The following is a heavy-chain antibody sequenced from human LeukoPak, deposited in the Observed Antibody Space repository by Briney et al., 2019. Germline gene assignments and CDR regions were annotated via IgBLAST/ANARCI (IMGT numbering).Heavy chain of an antibody. CDR3: AKDPGVVPAHYFDY. CDR2: TGSTGVST. D-gene: IGHD2-2*01. J-gene: IGHJ4*02. CDR1: AFTFSSYA. V-gene: IGHV3-23*01. Sequence: GGSLRLSCAASAFTFSSYAMNWVRQAPGKGLEWVSATGSTGVSTFYADSVKGRFTVSRDNSKNTLSLQMNSLRTEDTAVYYCAKDPGVVPAHYFDYWGQGILVTVSS.